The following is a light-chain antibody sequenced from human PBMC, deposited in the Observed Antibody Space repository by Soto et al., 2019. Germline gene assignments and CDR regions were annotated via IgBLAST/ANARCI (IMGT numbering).Light chain of an antibody. CDR1: QDISNS. V-gene: IGKV1-33*01. CDR2: EAS. Sequence: DIQMTQSPSSLSTPVGERVTITCQASQDISNSLNWYQQKPGKAPNLLIYEASKLQTGVPSRFSGGGSGTHFTFTISNLQPEDIATYYCQHYDNLPRYTFGLGTKV. J-gene: IGKJ2*01. CDR3: QHYDNLPRYT.